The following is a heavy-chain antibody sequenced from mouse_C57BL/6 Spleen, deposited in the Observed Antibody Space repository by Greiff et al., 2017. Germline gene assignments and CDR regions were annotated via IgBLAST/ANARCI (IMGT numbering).Heavy chain of an antibody. CDR2: IDPSDSYT. V-gene: IGHV1-69*01. CDR1: GYTFTSYW. Sequence: VQLQQPGAELVMPGASVKLSCKASGYTFTSYWMHWVKQRPGQGLEWIGEIDPSDSYTNYNQKVKGKSTLTVDKSSSTAYMQLSSLTSEDSAVYYCARSYGADYWGQGTTLTVSS. D-gene: IGHD1-1*02. J-gene: IGHJ2*01. CDR3: ARSYGADY.